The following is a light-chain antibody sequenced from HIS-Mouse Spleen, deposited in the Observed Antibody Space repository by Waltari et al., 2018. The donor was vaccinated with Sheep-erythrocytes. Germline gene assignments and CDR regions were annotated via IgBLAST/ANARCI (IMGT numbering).Light chain of an antibody. V-gene: IGLV3-21*02. CDR1: NLGSKS. J-gene: IGLJ2*01. CDR3: QVWDSSSDPVV. Sequence: SYVLTQPPSVSLAPGQTARITCGGNNLGSKSVNWYQQKPGKAPVLVVYDDSDRPSGIPERFSGSNSGNTATLTISRVEAGDEADYYCQVWDSSSDPVVFGGGTKLTVL. CDR2: DDS.